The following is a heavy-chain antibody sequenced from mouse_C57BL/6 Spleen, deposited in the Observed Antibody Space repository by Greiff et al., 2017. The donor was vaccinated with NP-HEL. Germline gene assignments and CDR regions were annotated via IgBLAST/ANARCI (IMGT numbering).Heavy chain of an antibody. Sequence: VQLQQSGAELVKPGASVKMSCKASGYTFTSYWITWVKQRPGQGLEWIGDIYPGSGSTNYNEKFKSKATLTVDTSSSTAYMQLSSLTSEDSAVYYCARRGYGNSYFDYWGQGTTLTVSS. V-gene: IGHV1-55*01. J-gene: IGHJ2*01. CDR2: IYPGSGST. CDR3: ARRGYGNSYFDY. D-gene: IGHD2-10*02. CDR1: GYTFTSYW.